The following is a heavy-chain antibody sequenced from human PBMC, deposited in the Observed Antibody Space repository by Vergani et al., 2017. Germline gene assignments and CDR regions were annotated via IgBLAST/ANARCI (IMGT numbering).Heavy chain of an antibody. Sequence: QVQLQQWGAGLLKPSETLSLTCAVYGGSFSGYYWSWIRQPPGKGLEWIGEINHSGSTNYNPSLKSRVTISVDTSKNQFSLKLSSVTAAVTAVYYCARALIVVVPAAIYYMDVWGKGTTVTVSS. D-gene: IGHD2-2*01. CDR2: INHSGST. CDR1: GGSFSGYY. J-gene: IGHJ6*03. CDR3: ARALIVVVPAAIYYMDV. V-gene: IGHV4-34*01.